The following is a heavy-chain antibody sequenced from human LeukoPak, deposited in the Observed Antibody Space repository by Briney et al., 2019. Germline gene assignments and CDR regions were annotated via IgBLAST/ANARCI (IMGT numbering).Heavy chain of an antibody. D-gene: IGHD6-19*01. CDR1: GGSFSGYY. CDR2: INQSGST. CDR3: ARVIWHSSGWYVLGWFDP. Sequence: PSETLPLTCAVYGGSFSGYYWSWIRQPPGKGLEWIGEINQSGSTNYNPSLKSRVTISVDTSKNQFSLKLSSVTAADTAVYYCARVIWHSSGWYVLGWFDPWGQGTLVTVSS. V-gene: IGHV4-34*01. J-gene: IGHJ5*02.